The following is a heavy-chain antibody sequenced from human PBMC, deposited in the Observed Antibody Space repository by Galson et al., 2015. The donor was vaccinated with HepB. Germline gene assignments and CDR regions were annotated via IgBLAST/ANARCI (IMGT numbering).Heavy chain of an antibody. D-gene: IGHD6-6*01. CDR1: GFTFSSAA. CDR3: AKDIQASH. V-gene: IGHV3-23*01. Sequence: SLRLSCAASGFTFSSAAMNWVRQAPGKGLERVSLISYSGDNTYYADSVKGRFTLSRDNSKNTLYLQMNSLRADDTAVYYCAKDIQASHWGQGTLVTVSS. CDR2: ISYSGDNT. J-gene: IGHJ4*02.